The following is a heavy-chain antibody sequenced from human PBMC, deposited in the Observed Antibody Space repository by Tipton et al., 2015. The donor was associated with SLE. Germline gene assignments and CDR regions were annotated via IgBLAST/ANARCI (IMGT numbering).Heavy chain of an antibody. CDR3: AKGVLWFGDF. Sequence: SLRLSCAASGFTFSSYAMHWVRQAPGKGLEWVAVISYDGSNKYYADSVKGRFTISRDNSKNTLYLQMNSLRAEDTAVYYCAKGVLWFGDFWGQGTLVTVSS. V-gene: IGHV3-30-3*01. D-gene: IGHD3-10*01. CDR1: GFTFSSYA. J-gene: IGHJ4*02. CDR2: ISYDGSNK.